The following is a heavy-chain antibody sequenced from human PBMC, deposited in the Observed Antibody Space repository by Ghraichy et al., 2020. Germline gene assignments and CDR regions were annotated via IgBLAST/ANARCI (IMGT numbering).Heavy chain of an antibody. D-gene: IGHD3-10*01. CDR3: ARYYYGSGRFDY. CDR2: IYYSGST. V-gene: IGHV4-30-4*01. J-gene: IGHJ4*02. CDR1: GGSISSGDYY. Sequence: SETLSLTCTVSGGSISSGDYYWSWIRQPPGKGLEWIGYIYYSGSTYYNPSLKSRVTISVDTSKNQFSLKLSSVTAADTAVYYCARYYYGSGRFDYWGQGTLVTVSS.